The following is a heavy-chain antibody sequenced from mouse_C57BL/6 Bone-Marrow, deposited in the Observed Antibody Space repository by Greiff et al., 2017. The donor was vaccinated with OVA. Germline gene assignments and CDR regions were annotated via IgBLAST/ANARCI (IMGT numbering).Heavy chain of an antibody. CDR2: ISSGSSTI. V-gene: IGHV5-17*01. Sequence: EVKLMESGGGLVKPGGSLKLSCAASGFTFSDYGMHWVRQAPEKGLEWVAYISSGSSTISYADTVKGRFTISRDNAKNTLFLQLTSLMSEDTAMDYCARCYCDYWGQGTTLTVSA. J-gene: IGHJ2*01. CDR3: ARCYCDY. CDR1: GFTFSDYG.